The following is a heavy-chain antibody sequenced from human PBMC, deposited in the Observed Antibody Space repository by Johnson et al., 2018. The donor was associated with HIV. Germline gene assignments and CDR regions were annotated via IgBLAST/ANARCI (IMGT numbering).Heavy chain of an antibody. CDR3: AREGRTGPDTFDI. V-gene: IGHV3-30*04. CDR2: ISNDGSNK. J-gene: IGHJ3*02. CDR1: GFTFSSYA. Sequence: QVQLVESGGGVVQPGRSLRLSCAASGFTFSSYAMHWVRQAPGKGLEWVAVISNDGSNKYYADSVKGRFTISRDNSKNTLYLQMNSLRAEDTAVYYCAREGRTGPDTFDIWGQGTMLTVSS. D-gene: IGHD1-1*01.